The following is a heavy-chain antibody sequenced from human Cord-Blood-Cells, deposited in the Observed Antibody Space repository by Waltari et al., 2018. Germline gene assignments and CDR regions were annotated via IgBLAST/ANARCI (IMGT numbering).Heavy chain of an antibody. D-gene: IGHD3-10*01. CDR1: GFTVSSNY. CDR3: ARDGYDGPGWFDP. Sequence: EVQLVESGGGLIQPGGSLRLSCAASGFTVSSNYMSWVRQAPGKGLEWVSVIYSGGSTYSADSVKGRFTISRDNSKNTLYLQMNSLRAEDTAVYYCARDGYDGPGWFDPWGQGTLVTVSS. CDR2: IYSGGST. V-gene: IGHV3-53*01. J-gene: IGHJ5*02.